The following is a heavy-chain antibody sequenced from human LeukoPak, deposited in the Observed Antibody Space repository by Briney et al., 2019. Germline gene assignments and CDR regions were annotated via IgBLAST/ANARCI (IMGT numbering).Heavy chain of an antibody. D-gene: IGHD6-19*01. CDR2: VVGNGNT. J-gene: IGHJ4*02. CDR1: GFTLTTYA. CDR3: AKDRAPDTGWNFDY. V-gene: IGHV3-23*01. Sequence: GGSLRLSCAASGFTLTTYAMNWVRQAPGKGLEWVSAVVGNGNTYYADSVKGRFTISRDTSKNMLYLQMNSLRVEDTAIYHCAKDRAPDTGWNFDYWGQGTLVSVSS.